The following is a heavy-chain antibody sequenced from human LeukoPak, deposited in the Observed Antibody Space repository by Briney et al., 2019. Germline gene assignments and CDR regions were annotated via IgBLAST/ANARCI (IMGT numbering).Heavy chain of an antibody. V-gene: IGHV3-30*02. Sequence: GGSLRLSCAASGFTFSSYGMHWVRQAPGKGLEWVAFIRYDGSNKYYADSVKGRFTISRDNSKNTLYLQMNSLRAEDTAVYYCAKAPSPFDYGGNAGWYWGQGTLVTVSA. CDR2: IRYDGSNK. D-gene: IGHD4-23*01. J-gene: IGHJ4*02. CDR3: AKAPSPFDYGGNAGWY. CDR1: GFTFSSYG.